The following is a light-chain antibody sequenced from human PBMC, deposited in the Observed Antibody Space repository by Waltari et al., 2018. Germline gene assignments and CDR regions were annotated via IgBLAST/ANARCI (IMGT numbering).Light chain of an antibody. V-gene: IGKV1-9*01. Sequence: DIQLTQSPSFLSASVGDRVTITCWASQGIATFLTWYQLKPGKAPELLIYDASTLQTGVPSRFSASGSGTDFTLTISSLQPEDFATYYCQQFNTFPLTFGGGTKVEVK. CDR2: DAS. CDR1: QGIATF. J-gene: IGKJ4*01. CDR3: QQFNTFPLT.